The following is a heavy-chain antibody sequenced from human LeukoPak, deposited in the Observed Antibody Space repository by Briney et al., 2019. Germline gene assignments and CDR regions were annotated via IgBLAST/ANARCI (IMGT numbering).Heavy chain of an antibody. CDR1: GYTFTSYD. Sequence: ASVKVSCKASGYTFTSYDINWVRQATGQGLEWMGWMNPNSGNTGYAQKFQGRVTMTRNTSISTAYMELRSLRSDDTAVYYCARDLRYSGSYFDYYGMNVWGQGTTVTVSS. D-gene: IGHD1-26*01. J-gene: IGHJ6*02. V-gene: IGHV1-8*01. CDR3: ARDLRYSGSYFDYYGMNV. CDR2: MNPNSGNT.